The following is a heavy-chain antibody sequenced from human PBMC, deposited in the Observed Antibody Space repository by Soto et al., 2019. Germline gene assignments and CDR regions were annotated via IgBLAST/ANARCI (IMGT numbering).Heavy chain of an antibody. J-gene: IGHJ4*02. CDR2: ISYDGSNK. CDR3: ARDGGFYYESSGYYPGY. V-gene: IGHV3-30-3*01. D-gene: IGHD3-22*01. CDR1: GFTFSSYA. Sequence: GGSLRLSCAASGFTFSSYAMHWVRQAPGKGLEWVAVISYDGSNKYYADSVKGRFTISRDNSKNTLYLQMNSLRAEDTAVYYCARDGGFYYESSGYYPGYWGQGTLVTVSS.